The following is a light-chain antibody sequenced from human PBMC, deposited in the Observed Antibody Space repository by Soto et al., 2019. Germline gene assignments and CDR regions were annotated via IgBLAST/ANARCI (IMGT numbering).Light chain of an antibody. CDR1: QSVRSS. V-gene: IGKV3-11*01. CDR3: QQRHMWPIT. J-gene: IGKJ5*01. Sequence: DIVMTQSPGTLSVSPGERATLFCRASQSVRSSLAWYQQKPGQAPRLFIYDASTRATGIPARFSGSGSGTDFTLTISSLEPEDSAVYYCQQRHMWPITCGQGTRLEI. CDR2: DAS.